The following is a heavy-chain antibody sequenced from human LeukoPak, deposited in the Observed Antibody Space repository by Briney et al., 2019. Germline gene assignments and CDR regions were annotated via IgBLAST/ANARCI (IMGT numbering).Heavy chain of an antibody. CDR1: GFTLSNYA. V-gene: IGHV3-23*01. CDR2: ISGTSGTI. D-gene: IGHD2-21*02. Sequence: GGSLRLACAASGFTLSNYAMSWVRQAPGKGLEWVSGISGTSGTINYAAPVKGRFTISRDNSKNTLYLQMNSLRVDDMAVYYCAKRLGDPRAFDYWGQGTLVTVSS. CDR3: AKRLGDPRAFDY. J-gene: IGHJ4*02.